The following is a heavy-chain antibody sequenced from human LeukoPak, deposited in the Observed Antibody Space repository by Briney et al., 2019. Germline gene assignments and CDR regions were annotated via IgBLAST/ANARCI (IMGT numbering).Heavy chain of an antibody. CDR1: GFSLRSVGVG. J-gene: IGHJ5*02. Sequence: SGPTLVKPTQTLTLTCSLSGFSLRSVGVGVGWIRQPPGKALEWLALIYWDDELRYSPSLKNRLTITKDTSKNQVFLTMTNMDPVDTGTYFCAMFDGSTSVYRDAWGQGTLITVSS. CDR3: AMFDGSTSVYRDA. D-gene: IGHD2/OR15-2a*01. V-gene: IGHV2-5*02. CDR2: IYWDDEL.